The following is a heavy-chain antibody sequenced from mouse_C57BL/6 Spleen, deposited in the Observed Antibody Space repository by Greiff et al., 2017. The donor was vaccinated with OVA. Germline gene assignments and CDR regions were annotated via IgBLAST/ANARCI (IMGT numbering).Heavy chain of an antibody. D-gene: IGHD1-1*01. CDR3: ARRGYGSTNYFDY. V-gene: IGHV5-6*01. CDR2: ISSGGSYT. Sequence: EVHLVESGGDLVKPGGSLKLSCAASGFTFSSYGMSWVRQTPDKRLEWVATISSGGSYTYYPDSVKGRFTISRDNAKNTLYLQMSSLKSEDTAMYYCARRGYGSTNYFDYWGQGTTLTVSS. CDR1: GFTFSSYG. J-gene: IGHJ2*01.